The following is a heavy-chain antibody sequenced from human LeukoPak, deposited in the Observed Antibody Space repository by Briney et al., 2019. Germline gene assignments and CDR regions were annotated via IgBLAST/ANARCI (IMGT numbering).Heavy chain of an antibody. CDR3: ARWAVVTANYFDY. Sequence: NTSETLSLTCTVSGGSISSYYWSWIRQPPGKGLEWIGYIYYSGSTNYNPSLKSRVTISVDTSKNQFSLKLSSVTAADTAVYYCARWAVVTANYFDYWGQGTLVTVSS. CDR1: GGSISSYY. D-gene: IGHD2-15*01. J-gene: IGHJ4*02. V-gene: IGHV4-59*08. CDR2: IYYSGST.